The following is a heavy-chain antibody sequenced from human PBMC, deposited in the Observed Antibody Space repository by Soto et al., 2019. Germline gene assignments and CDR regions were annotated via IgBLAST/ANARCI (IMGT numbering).Heavy chain of an antibody. Sequence: ASVKVSCKAPGYTFTSYGISWVRQAPGQGLEWMGWISSYNGNTNYAQKVQGRVTLATDTSTSTTYMELRSLRSGDTAVYYCARGPRYCSTTTCFSGVTWFDPWGQGTLVTVSS. CDR2: ISSYNGNT. D-gene: IGHD2-2*01. V-gene: IGHV1-18*04. CDR1: GYTFTSYG. CDR3: ARGPRYCSTTTCFSGVTWFDP. J-gene: IGHJ5*02.